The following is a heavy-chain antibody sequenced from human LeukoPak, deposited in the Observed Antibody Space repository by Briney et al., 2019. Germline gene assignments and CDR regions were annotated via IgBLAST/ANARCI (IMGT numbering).Heavy chain of an antibody. CDR3: AKVYSSSWYPRDWYFDL. Sequence: GGSLRLSCAASGFTFSSYAMSWARQAPGKGLEWVSSISGSGGSTYYADSVKGRFTISRDNSKNTLYLQMNSLRAEDTAVYYCAKVYSSSWYPRDWYFDLWGRGTLVTVSS. J-gene: IGHJ2*01. CDR1: GFTFSSYA. V-gene: IGHV3-23*01. D-gene: IGHD6-13*01. CDR2: ISGSGGST.